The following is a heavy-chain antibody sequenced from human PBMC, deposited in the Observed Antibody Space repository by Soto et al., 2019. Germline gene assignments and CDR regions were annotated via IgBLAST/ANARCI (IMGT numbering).Heavy chain of an antibody. Sequence: QVHLVQSGAEVKKPGASVKVSCKGSGYTFTTYGITWVRQAPGQGLEWMGWLSAHNGNTNYAQKLQGRVTVTRDTSTTKAYVELGSLISDDSAVYYCARGRYGDYWGQGALVTVSS. J-gene: IGHJ4*02. V-gene: IGHV1-18*01. CDR1: GYTFTTYG. CDR3: ARGRYGDY. CDR2: LSAHNGNT. D-gene: IGHD1-1*01.